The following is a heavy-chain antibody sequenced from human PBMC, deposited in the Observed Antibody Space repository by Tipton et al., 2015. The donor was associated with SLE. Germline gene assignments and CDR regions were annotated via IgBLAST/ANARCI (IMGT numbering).Heavy chain of an antibody. Sequence: SLRLSCSASGFTFSSYAMHWVRQAPGKGLEYVSAISSNGGSTYYADSVKGRFTISRDNSKNTLYLQMSSLRAEDTAVYYCVKSRIAAAGKVFDYCGQGTLLTVSS. CDR2: ISSNGGST. CDR1: GFTFSSYA. D-gene: IGHD6-13*01. CDR3: VKSRIAAAGKVFDY. J-gene: IGHJ4*02. V-gene: IGHV3-64D*08.